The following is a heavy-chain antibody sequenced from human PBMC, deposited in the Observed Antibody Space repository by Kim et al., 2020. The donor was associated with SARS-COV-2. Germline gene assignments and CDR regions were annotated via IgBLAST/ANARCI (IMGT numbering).Heavy chain of an antibody. CDR3: ARQNWNYVFDYYYGMDV. J-gene: IGHJ6*02. V-gene: IGHV5-51*01. D-gene: IGHD1-7*01. Sequence: GESLKISCTGSGYSFSSYWIGWVRQMPGKGLEWMGIIYPGDSDTRYSPSFQGQVTISADKSISTAYLQWSSLKASDTAMYYCARQNWNYVFDYYYGMDVWGQGTTVTVSS. CDR2: IYPGDSDT. CDR1: GYSFSSYW.